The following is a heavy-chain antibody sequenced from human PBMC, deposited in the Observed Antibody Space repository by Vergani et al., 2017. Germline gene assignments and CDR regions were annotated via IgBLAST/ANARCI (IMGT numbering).Heavy chain of an antibody. V-gene: IGHV4-31*03. D-gene: IGHD2-2*02. CDR3: ARASKDYQVLYEDYYYYYMDV. CDR2: IYYSGST. J-gene: IGHJ6*03. CDR1: GGSISSGGYY. Sequence: QVQLQESGPGLVKPSQTLSLTCTVSGGSISSGGYYWSWIRQHPGKGLEWIGYIYYSGSTYYNPSLKSRVTISVDTSKNQFSLKLSSVTAADTAVYYCARASKDYQVLYEDYYYYYMDVWGKGTTVTVSS.